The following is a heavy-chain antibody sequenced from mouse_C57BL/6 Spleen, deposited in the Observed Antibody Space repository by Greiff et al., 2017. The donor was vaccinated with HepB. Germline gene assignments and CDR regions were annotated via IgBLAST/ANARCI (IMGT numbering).Heavy chain of an antibody. CDR1: GYTFTSYW. J-gene: IGHJ2*01. Sequence: VQLQQPGAELVRPGTSVKLSCKASGYTFTSYWMHWVKQRPGQGLEWIGVIDPSDSYTNYNQKFKGKATLTVDTSSSTAYMQLSSLTSEDSAVYYCARSDYGYLDYWGQGTTLTVSS. CDR3: ARSDYGYLDY. CDR2: IDPSDSYT. D-gene: IGHD1-1*02. V-gene: IGHV1-59*01.